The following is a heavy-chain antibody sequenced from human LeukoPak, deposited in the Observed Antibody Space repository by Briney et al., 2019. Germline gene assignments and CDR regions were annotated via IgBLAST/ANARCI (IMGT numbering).Heavy chain of an antibody. V-gene: IGHV3-48*02. D-gene: IGHD3-22*01. CDR2: ISSSSSTI. CDR1: GFTFSSYS. J-gene: IGHJ4*02. Sequence: GSLRLSCAASGFTFSSYSMNWVRQAPGKGLEWVSYISSSSSTIYYADSVKGRFTISRDNAKNSLYLQMNSLRDEDTAVYYCARGPYYYDSSGYYDYWGQGTLVTVSS. CDR3: ARGPYYYDSSGYYDY.